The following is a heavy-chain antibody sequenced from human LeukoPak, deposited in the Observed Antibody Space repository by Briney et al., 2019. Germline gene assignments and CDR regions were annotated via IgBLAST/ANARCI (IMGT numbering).Heavy chain of an antibody. CDR3: ARDRGSVYRSYYFYY. D-gene: IGHD3-16*02. J-gene: IGHJ4*02. CDR2: IKQDGSGK. V-gene: IGHV3-7*01. CDR1: GFTFSSYW. Sequence: GGSLRLSCAASGFTFSSYWMSWVRQAPGKGLEWVANIKQDGSGKYYVDSVKGRLTISRDNAKNSLYLQMNSPRAEDTAVYVCARDRGSVYRSYYFYYWGQGTLVTVSS.